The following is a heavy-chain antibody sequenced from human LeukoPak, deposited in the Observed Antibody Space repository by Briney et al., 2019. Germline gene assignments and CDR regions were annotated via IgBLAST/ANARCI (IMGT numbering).Heavy chain of an antibody. Sequence: GASVKVSCKASGYTFTNYHITWVRQAPGQGLEWMGWISGYNGNTNYAQKLQGRVTMTTDTSTNTAYMELSSLRSEDTAVYYCARGRPTTSIAAAGVNWFDPWGQGTLVTVSS. CDR2: ISGYNGNT. CDR1: GYTFTNYH. D-gene: IGHD6-13*01. CDR3: ARGRPTTSIAAAGVNWFDP. J-gene: IGHJ5*02. V-gene: IGHV1-18*01.